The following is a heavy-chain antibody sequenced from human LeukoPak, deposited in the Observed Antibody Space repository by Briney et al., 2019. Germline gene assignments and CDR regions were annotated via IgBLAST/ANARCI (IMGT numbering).Heavy chain of an antibody. CDR1: GFTFRSYA. CDR3: AKTYYSDSFDY. CDR2: ISDTGGST. J-gene: IGHJ4*02. Sequence: GGSLRLSCAASGFTFRSYAMNWVRQAPGKGLEWVSVISDTGGSTYYAASVKGRFTISRDNSKNTQYLQMNSLRAEDTAVYYCAKTYYSDSFDYWGQGTLVTVSS. V-gene: IGHV3-23*01. D-gene: IGHD3-22*01.